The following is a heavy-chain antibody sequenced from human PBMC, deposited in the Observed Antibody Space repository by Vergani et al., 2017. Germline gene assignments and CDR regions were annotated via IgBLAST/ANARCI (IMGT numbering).Heavy chain of an antibody. J-gene: IGHJ4*02. CDR3: ARELGPLGY. CDR2: ISSSSSYI. Sequence: EVQLVESGGGLVQPGGSLKLSCAASGFTFSGSAMHWVRQASGKGLEWVSSISSSSSYIYYADSVKGRFTISRDNAKNSLYLQMNSLRAEDTAVYYCARELGPLGYWGQGTLVTVSS. V-gene: IGHV3-21*01. CDR1: GFTFSGSA. D-gene: IGHD3-16*01.